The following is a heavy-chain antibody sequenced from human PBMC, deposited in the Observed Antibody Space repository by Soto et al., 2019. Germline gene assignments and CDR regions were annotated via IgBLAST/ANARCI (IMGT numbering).Heavy chain of an antibody. CDR3: AREERDYCDASAYYGPS. Sequence: SETLSLTCTVSGGSVSSGSYYWSWIRQPPGKGLERIGYIYYRGSTNSNPSLKSRVTISVDTSKNQFSLKLSSVTAADTAVYYCAREERDYCDASAYYGPSWGQGTLVTVS. J-gene: IGHJ4*02. CDR1: GGSVSSGSYY. D-gene: IGHD3-22*01. V-gene: IGHV4-61*01. CDR2: IYYRGST.